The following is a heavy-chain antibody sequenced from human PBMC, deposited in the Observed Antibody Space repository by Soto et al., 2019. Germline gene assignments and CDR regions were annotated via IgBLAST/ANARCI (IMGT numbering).Heavy chain of an antibody. D-gene: IGHD2-2*01. CDR2: IHSGST. Sequence: SDTLSSTCAGSGGYISRGGYSWSWIRQPPGKGLEWIGYIHSGSTYYNPSLKSRVTISIDRSKNQFSLKLSSVTAADTAVYYCARVPDYWGQGILVTVSS. J-gene: IGHJ4*02. V-gene: IGHV4-30-2*01. CDR3: ARVPDY. CDR1: GGYISRGGYS.